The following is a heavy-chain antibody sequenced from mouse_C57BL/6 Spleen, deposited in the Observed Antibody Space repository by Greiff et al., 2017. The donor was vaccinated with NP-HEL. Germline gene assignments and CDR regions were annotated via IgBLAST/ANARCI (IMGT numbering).Heavy chain of an antibody. D-gene: IGHD2-3*01. CDR2: INPYNGGT. V-gene: IGHV1-19*01. J-gene: IGHJ3*01. CDR3: ARGWGRNGYYPAY. CDR1: GYTFTDYY. Sequence: EVQLQQSGPVLVKPGASVKMSCKASGYTFTDYYMNWVKQSHGKSLEWIGVINPYNGGTSYNQKFKGKATLTVDKSSSTAYMELNSLTSEDSAVYYCARGWGRNGYYPAYWGQGTLVTVSA.